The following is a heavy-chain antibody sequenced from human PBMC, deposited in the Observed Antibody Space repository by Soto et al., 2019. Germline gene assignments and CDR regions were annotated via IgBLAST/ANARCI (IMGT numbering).Heavy chain of an antibody. Sequence: GGSLRLSCAASGFTFSSYWMSWVRQAPGKGLEWVANIKQDGSEKYYVDSVKGRFTISRDNAKNSLYLQMNSLRAEDTAVYYCASFIPWGGYGYNNWFDPWGQGTLVTVS. CDR1: GFTFSSYW. V-gene: IGHV3-7*01. J-gene: IGHJ5*02. CDR2: IKQDGSEK. CDR3: ASFIPWGGYGYNNWFDP. D-gene: IGHD3-3*01.